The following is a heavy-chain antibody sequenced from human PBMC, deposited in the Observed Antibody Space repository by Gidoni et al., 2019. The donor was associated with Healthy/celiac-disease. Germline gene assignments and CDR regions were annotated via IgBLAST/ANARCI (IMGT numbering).Heavy chain of an antibody. CDR2: NSAYNGNT. CDR3: AREDEDYFDY. V-gene: IGHV1-18*01. Sequence: LEWMGWNSAYNGNTNYAQKLQGRVTMTTDTSTSTAYMELRSLRSDDTAVYYCAREDEDYFDYWGQGTLVTVSS. J-gene: IGHJ4*02.